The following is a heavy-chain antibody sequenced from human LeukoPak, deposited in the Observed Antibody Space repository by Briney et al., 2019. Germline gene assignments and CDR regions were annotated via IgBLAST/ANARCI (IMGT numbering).Heavy chain of an antibody. Sequence: GGSLRLSCAASGFTFSSYSMNWVRQAPGKGLEWVSYISSSSSTIYYADSVKGRFTISRDNAKNSLYLQMNSLRDEDTAVYYCARQYCGGDCYYNWFDPRGQGTLVTVSS. J-gene: IGHJ5*02. CDR3: ARQYCGGDCYYNWFDP. V-gene: IGHV3-48*02. D-gene: IGHD2-21*02. CDR1: GFTFSSYS. CDR2: ISSSSSTI.